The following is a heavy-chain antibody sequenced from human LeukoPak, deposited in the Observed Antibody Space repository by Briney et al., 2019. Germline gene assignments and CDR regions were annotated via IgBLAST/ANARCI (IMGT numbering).Heavy chain of an antibody. D-gene: IGHD3-10*01. Sequence: GGSLRLSCAASGFTVSSNYMSWVRQAPGKGLEWVAFIRYDGSNKYYADSVKGRFTISRDNSKNTLYLQMNSLRAEDTAVYYCAKSSYGSGSYHLNWFDPWGQGTLVTVSS. CDR1: GFTVSSNY. CDR2: IRYDGSNK. J-gene: IGHJ5*02. CDR3: AKSSYGSGSYHLNWFDP. V-gene: IGHV3-30*02.